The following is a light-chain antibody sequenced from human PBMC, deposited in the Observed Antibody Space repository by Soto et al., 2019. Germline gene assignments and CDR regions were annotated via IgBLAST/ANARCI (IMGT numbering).Light chain of an antibody. V-gene: IGKV3-11*01. CDR3: QQRSNRFT. CDR2: DAP. J-gene: IGKJ3*01. CDR1: QVVTTY. Sequence: EIVLTQSPATLSLSPGERAPPPSRASQVVTTYLACYQQKPGQAPSLLIYDAPNRATGIPARFSGSGSGTDFTLTIRSLEPEDFAVYYCQQRSNRFTFGPGTKVDIK.